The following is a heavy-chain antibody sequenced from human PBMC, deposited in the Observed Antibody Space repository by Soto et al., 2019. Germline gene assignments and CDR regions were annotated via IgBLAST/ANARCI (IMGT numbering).Heavy chain of an antibody. CDR1: GGSISTYY. CDR3: ARIGRLNYYDSSGYYPRAYYYYGMDV. D-gene: IGHD3-22*01. J-gene: IGHJ6*02. Sequence: SETLSLTCTVSGGSISTYYWSWIRQPPGKGLEWIGFIYHSESTKYNPSLKSRVTISVDTSKSQFSLKLSSVTAADTAVYYCARIGRLNYYDSSGYYPRAYYYYGMDVWGQGTTVTVSS. V-gene: IGHV4-59*12. CDR2: IYHSEST.